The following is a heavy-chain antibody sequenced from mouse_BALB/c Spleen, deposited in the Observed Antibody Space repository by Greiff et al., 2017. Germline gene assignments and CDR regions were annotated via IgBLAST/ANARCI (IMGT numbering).Heavy chain of an antibody. D-gene: IGHD2-10*02. V-gene: IGHV5-6-3*01. Sequence: EVQLVESGGGLVQPGGSLKLSCAASGFTFSSYGMSWVRQTPDKRLELVATINSNGGSTYYPDSVKGRFTISRDNAKNTLYLQMSSLKSEDTAMYYCAGLEYGNYDFDYWGQGTTLTVSS. CDR3: AGLEYGNYDFDY. J-gene: IGHJ2*01. CDR2: INSNGGST. CDR1: GFTFSSYG.